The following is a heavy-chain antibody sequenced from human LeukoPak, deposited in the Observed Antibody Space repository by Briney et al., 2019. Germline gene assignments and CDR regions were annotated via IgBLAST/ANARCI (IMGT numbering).Heavy chain of an antibody. D-gene: IGHD3-22*01. J-gene: IGHJ3*02. Sequence: ASVKVSCKASGYTFTSYGISWVRQAPGQGLEWMGWISAYNGNTNYAQKLQGRVTLTTDTSTSTAYMELRSLRSDDTAVYYCARGGNYYDSSNGFDIWGQGTMVIVSS. CDR3: ARGGNYYDSSNGFDI. V-gene: IGHV1-18*01. CDR2: ISAYNGNT. CDR1: GYTFTSYG.